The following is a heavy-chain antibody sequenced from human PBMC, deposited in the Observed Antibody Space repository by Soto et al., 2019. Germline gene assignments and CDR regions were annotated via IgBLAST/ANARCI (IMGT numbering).Heavy chain of an antibody. CDR3: ARQRGATYPPDFDY. D-gene: IGHD1-26*01. CDR2: IDPTDSYT. Sequence: EVQLVQSGAEVKKPGESLRISCKGSGYSFTTYWISWVRQMPGKGLGWMGGIDPTDSYTNYSPSFQGHVTISTDKSISTAYLQWSSLKASDTAMYYCARQRGATYPPDFDYWGQGTLVTVSS. J-gene: IGHJ4*02. V-gene: IGHV5-10-1*01. CDR1: GYSFTTYW.